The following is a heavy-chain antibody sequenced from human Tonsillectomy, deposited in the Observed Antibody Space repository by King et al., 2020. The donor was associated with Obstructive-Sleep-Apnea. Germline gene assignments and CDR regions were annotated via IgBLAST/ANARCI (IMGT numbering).Heavy chain of an antibody. J-gene: IGHJ4*02. CDR3: AKGWGNYFDY. D-gene: IGHD6-19*01. Sequence: VQLVESGGGVVQPGGSLRLSCAASGFTFINYGMHWVRQAPGKGLEWVAFIRYDGSHKYYADSVKGRFTISRDNAKNTLEMQMNSLRAEETAMYYCAKGWGNYFDYWGQGTLVTVSS. V-gene: IGHV3-30*02. CDR1: GFTFINYG. CDR2: IRYDGSHK.